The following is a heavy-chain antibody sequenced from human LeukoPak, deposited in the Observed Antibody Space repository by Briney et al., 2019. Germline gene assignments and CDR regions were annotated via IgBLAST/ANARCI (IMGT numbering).Heavy chain of an antibody. D-gene: IGHD6-13*01. CDR2: ISSNGATT. CDR3: AKDSLGSSSKNWFDP. J-gene: IGHJ5*02. V-gene: IGHV3-64*04. CDR1: GFTFNRFY. Sequence: PGGSLRLSCSTSGFTFNRFYLHWVRQAPGKGLEFVSHISSNGATTYYADSVKGRFTISRDNSKNTLYLQMNSLRAEDTAVYYCAKDSLGSSSKNWFDPWGQGTLVTVSS.